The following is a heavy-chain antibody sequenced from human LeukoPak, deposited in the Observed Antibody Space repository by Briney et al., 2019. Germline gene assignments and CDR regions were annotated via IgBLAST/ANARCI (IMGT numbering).Heavy chain of an antibody. D-gene: IGHD3-16*02. CDR1: GGSIGTYY. V-gene: IGHV4-59*08. J-gene: IGHJ6*03. CDR3: ARHIGGGIEDMDV. CDR2: IYVTGT. Sequence: PSETLSLTCAVSGGSIGTYYWSWIRQSPGKGLEWIGYIYVTGTRYNPYLQSRVTISVDRSRNQFFLKMSSVTAADTAVYYCARHIGGGIEDMDVWGKGTKVIVSS.